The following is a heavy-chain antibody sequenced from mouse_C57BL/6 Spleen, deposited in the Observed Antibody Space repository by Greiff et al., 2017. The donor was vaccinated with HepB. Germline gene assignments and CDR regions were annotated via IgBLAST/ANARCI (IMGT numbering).Heavy chain of an antibody. CDR1: GYTFTDYN. J-gene: IGHJ3*01. Sequence: EVQLQESGPELVKPGASVKMSCKASGYTFTDYNMHWVKQSHGKSLEWIGYINPNNGGTSYNQKFKGKATLTVNKSSSTAYMELRSLTSEDSAVYYCASPAYYSNYGFAYWGQGTLVTVSA. V-gene: IGHV1-22*01. CDR2: INPNNGGT. CDR3: ASPAYYSNYGFAY. D-gene: IGHD2-5*01.